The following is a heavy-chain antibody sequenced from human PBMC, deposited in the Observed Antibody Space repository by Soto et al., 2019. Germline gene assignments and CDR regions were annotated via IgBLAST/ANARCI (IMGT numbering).Heavy chain of an antibody. CDR2: ISYDGSNK. CDR1: GFTFSSYG. J-gene: IGHJ4*02. D-gene: IGHD2-21*01. V-gene: IGHV3-33*05. CDR3: AKPMASLLWWGVPPH. Sequence: GRSLRLSCAAFGFTFSSYGMHWVRQAPGKRLEWVAVISYDGSNKYYADSVTGRFTISRDTSNNTLYLQINSLRAEDTAVYYCAKPMASLLWWGVPPHWGQGTLVTVSS.